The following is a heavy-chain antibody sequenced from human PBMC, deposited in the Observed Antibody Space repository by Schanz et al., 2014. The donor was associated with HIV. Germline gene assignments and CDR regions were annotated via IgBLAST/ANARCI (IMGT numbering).Heavy chain of an antibody. J-gene: IGHJ4*02. Sequence: QVQVVQSGAEVKKPGSSVKVSCKASGGTFSSYAISWVRQAPGQGLEWLGLIMPKFGTENYAQKYQGRVTLTADATTAYMDLSSLKFEDTAVYYCVRVANYDGDDYYQRSHFDLWGQGTLVTVSS. CDR2: IMPKFGTE. CDR1: GGTFSSYA. V-gene: IGHV1-69*01. CDR3: VRVANYDGDDYYQRSHFDL. D-gene: IGHD3-22*01.